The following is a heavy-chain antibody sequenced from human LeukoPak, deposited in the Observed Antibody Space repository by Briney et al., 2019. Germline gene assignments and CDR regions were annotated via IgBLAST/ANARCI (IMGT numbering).Heavy chain of an antibody. CDR3: AKAPPYYSDSSGYFQH. CDR2: ISWNSGII. Sequence: GGSLRLSCAASGFTFDDSAMHWVRHVRGKGLEWVSGISWNSGIIDYADSVKGRFTISRDNAKNSLYLQMNNLRPDATAFYYCAKAPPYYSDSSGYFQHWGQGTLVTVSS. D-gene: IGHD3-22*01. CDR1: GFTFDDSA. V-gene: IGHV3-9*01. J-gene: IGHJ1*01.